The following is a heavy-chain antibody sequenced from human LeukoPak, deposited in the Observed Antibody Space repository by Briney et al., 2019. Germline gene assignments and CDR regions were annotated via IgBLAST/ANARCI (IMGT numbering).Heavy chain of an antibody. Sequence: SETLSLTCTVSGGSISSSSYYWGWIRQPPGKGLEWIGSIYYSGSTYYNPSLKSRVTISVDTSKNQFSLKLSSVTAADTAVYYCAREISKGYSYGMAGVFDYWGQGTLVTVSS. J-gene: IGHJ4*02. CDR3: AREISKGYSYGMAGVFDY. D-gene: IGHD5-18*01. V-gene: IGHV4-39*07. CDR2: IYYSGST. CDR1: GGSISSSSYY.